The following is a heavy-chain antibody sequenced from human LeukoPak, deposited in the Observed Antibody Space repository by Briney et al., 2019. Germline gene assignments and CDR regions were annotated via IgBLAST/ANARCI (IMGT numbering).Heavy chain of an antibody. J-gene: IGHJ4*02. V-gene: IGHV3-23*01. CDR2: ISGNGGGT. Sequence: GGSLRLSCVASGFSFSDYAMSWVRQTPGKGLEWVSSISGNGGGTYYANSVKGRFTIARDNSKNTLYMEMSSLRAENTAIYYCVKGGQRYDFWRFDYWGQGTLVTVSS. D-gene: IGHD3-3*01. CDR1: GFSFSDYA. CDR3: VKGGQRYDFWRFDY.